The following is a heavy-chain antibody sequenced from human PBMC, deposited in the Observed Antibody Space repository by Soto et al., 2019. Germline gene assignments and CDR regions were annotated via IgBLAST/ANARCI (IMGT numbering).Heavy chain of an antibody. V-gene: IGHV4-30-2*01. D-gene: IGHD4-4*01. CDR3: ARSRGYSNYGHPQKYFDY. CDR2: IYHSGST. Sequence: SETLSLTCAVSGGSISSGGYSWSWIQQPPGKGLEWIGYIYHSGSTYYNPSLKSRVTISVDRSKNQFSLKLSSVTAADTAVYYCARSRGYSNYGHPQKYFDYWGQGTTVTVSS. CDR1: GGSISSGGYS. J-gene: IGHJ4*02.